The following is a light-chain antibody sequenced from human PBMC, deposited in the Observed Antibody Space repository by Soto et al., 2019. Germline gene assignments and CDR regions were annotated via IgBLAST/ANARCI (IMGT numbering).Light chain of an antibody. CDR1: QGVRSD. CDR3: QQYGSSPKT. V-gene: IGKV3-20*01. Sequence: EIGMTQSADTMSFSPVYLSPLARGASQGVRSDLAWYQQKPGQAPRLLISGASSRATGIPDRFSGSGSGTDFTLTISRLEPEDFAVYYCQQYGSSPKTFGQGTKVDIK. CDR2: GAS. J-gene: IGKJ1*01.